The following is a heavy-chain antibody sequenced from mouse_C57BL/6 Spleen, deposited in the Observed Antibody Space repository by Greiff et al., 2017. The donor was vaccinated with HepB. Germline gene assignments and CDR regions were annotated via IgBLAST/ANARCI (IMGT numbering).Heavy chain of an antibody. Sequence: VQLQQSGAELVRPGASVTLSCKASGYTFTDYEMHWVKQTPVHGLEWIGAIDPETGGTAYNQKFKGKAILTADKSSSTAYMELRSLTSEDSAVYYCTFYGSSLEWDYWGQGTTLTVSS. CDR2: IDPETGGT. CDR3: TFYGSSLEWDY. D-gene: IGHD1-1*01. V-gene: IGHV1-15*01. J-gene: IGHJ2*01. CDR1: GYTFTDYE.